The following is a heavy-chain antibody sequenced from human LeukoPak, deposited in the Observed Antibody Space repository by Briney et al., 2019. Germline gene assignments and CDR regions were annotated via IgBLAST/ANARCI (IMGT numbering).Heavy chain of an antibody. J-gene: IGHJ6*03. D-gene: IGHD1-26*01. Sequence: SVKVSCKASGGTFSSYAISWVRQAPGQGLEWMGGIIPMFGTANYAQKFQGRVMITADKSTSTAYMELSSLRSEDTAVYYCACQIEVGATHRGYYYYMDVWGKGTTVTVSS. CDR2: IIPMFGTA. CDR1: GGTFSSYA. V-gene: IGHV1-69*06. CDR3: ACQIEVGATHRGYYYYMDV.